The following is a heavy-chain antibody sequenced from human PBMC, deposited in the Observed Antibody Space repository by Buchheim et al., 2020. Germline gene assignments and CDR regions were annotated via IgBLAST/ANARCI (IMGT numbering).Heavy chain of an antibody. CDR3: ARVDSSGYYYYYYGMDV. D-gene: IGHD3-22*01. V-gene: IGHV1-46*01. J-gene: IGHJ6*02. Sequence: QVQLVQSGAEVKKPGASVKVSCKASGYTFTSYYMHWVRQAPGQGLEWMGIINPSGGSTSYAQKFQGRVTMNRDPSTSTVYMELSSLRSEDTAVYYCARVDSSGYYYYYYGMDVWGQGTT. CDR2: INPSGGST. CDR1: GYTFTSYY.